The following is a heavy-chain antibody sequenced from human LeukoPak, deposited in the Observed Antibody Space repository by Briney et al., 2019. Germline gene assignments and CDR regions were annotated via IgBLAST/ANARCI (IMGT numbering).Heavy chain of an antibody. Sequence: PGGSLRLSCAASGFTFSSYGMSWVRQAPGKGLEWVSHIDSRSSTIYYADSVKGRFTISRDNAENSLYLQMNSLRAEDTAVYFCARVGDSGGYYFPPNYYYYYMDVWGKGTTVTVSS. J-gene: IGHJ6*03. CDR1: GFTFSSYG. CDR3: ARVGDSGGYYFPPNYYYYYMDV. CDR2: IDSRSSTI. D-gene: IGHD3-22*01. V-gene: IGHV3-48*01.